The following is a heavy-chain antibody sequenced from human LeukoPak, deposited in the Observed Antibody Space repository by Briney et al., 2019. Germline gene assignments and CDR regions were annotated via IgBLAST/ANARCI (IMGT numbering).Heavy chain of an antibody. V-gene: IGHV4-39*07. CDR2: IYYSGST. CDR1: GGSISSGSYY. D-gene: IGHD6-19*01. Sequence: SETLSLTCTVSGGSISSGSYYWGWIRQPPGKGLEWIGSIYYSGSTYYNPSLKSRVTISVDTSKNQFSLKLSSVTAADTAVYYCASDWQWLSWGQGTLVPVSS. J-gene: IGHJ4*02. CDR3: ASDWQWLS.